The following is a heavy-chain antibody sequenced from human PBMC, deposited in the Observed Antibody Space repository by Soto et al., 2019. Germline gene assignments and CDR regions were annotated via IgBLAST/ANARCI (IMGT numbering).Heavy chain of an antibody. J-gene: IGHJ4*02. V-gene: IGHV3-7*01. CDR3: ARDKYTGSYSGSIFDY. CDR1: GFVFSDHY. CDR2: IKEDGGQT. D-gene: IGHD1-26*01. Sequence: GGSLRLSCAGSGFVFSDHYMDWVRQAPGKGLEWVANIKEDGGQTNYVNSVKDRFTISRDNAKNSLFLQMNSLRAEDTAVYYCARDKYTGSYSGSIFDYWGQGILVTVSS.